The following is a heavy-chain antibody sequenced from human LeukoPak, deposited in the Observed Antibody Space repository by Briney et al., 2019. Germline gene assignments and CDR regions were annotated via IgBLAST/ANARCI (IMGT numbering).Heavy chain of an antibody. CDR1: GGSISSGDYY. CDR2: IYYSGST. D-gene: IGHD6-19*01. J-gene: IGHJ5*02. CDR3: AREGSGIAVAGNGFDP. Sequence: PSETLSLTCTVSGGSISSGDYYWSWIRQPPGKGLEWIGYIYYSGSTYYNPSLKSRVTISVDTSKIQCSLKLSSVTAADTAVYYCAREGSGIAVAGNGFDPWGQGTLVTVSS. V-gene: IGHV4-30-4*01.